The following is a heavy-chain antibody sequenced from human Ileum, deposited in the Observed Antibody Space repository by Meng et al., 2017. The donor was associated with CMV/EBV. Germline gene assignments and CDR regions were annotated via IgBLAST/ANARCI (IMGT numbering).Heavy chain of an antibody. J-gene: IGHJ4*02. CDR1: GGSIRNYY. CDR2: IYTGGSP. CDR3: ARLNYYDSREFDY. V-gene: IGHV4-4*07. D-gene: IGHD3-22*01. Sequence: QVPLQESGPGLVKPSETLSLTCTVSGGSIRNYYWSWIRQPAGKGLEWIGRIYTGGSPNYNPSLYSRVTMSLDTSKNQFSLKLNSVTAADTAVYYCARLNYYDSREFDYWGQGTLVTASS.